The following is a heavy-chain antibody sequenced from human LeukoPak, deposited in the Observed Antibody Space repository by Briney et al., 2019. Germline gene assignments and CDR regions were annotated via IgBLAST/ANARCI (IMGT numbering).Heavy chain of an antibody. CDR1: KFTFSAYY. CDR3: ARGRDGYTLIDAFDI. CDR2: ISSTSSTM. V-gene: IGHV3-11*04. Sequence: GGSLRLSCAASKFTFSAYYMSWVRQAPGKGLDWVSYISSTSSTMCYADSVRGRFTISRDNAKNSLYLQMNSLRAEDTAVYYCARGRDGYTLIDAFDIWGQGTMVTVSS. J-gene: IGHJ3*02. D-gene: IGHD5-24*01.